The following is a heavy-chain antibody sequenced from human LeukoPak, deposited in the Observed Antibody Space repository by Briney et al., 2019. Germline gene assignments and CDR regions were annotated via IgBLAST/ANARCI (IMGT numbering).Heavy chain of an antibody. V-gene: IGHV1-18*01. CDR3: ARHTSGWYTSNFDY. Sequence: ASVKVSCKASGYTFTSYGISWVRQAPGQGLEWMGWISAYNGNTNYPQKLQGRVTMTTDTSTSTAYMELRSLRSDDTAVYYCARHTSGWYTSNFDYWGQGTLVTVSS. D-gene: IGHD6-19*01. J-gene: IGHJ4*02. CDR1: GYTFTSYG. CDR2: ISAYNGNT.